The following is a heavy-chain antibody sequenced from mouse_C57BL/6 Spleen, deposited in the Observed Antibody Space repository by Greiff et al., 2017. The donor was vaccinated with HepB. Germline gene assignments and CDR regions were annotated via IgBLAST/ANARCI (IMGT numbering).Heavy chain of an antibody. CDR2: ISDGGSYT. CDR1: GFTFSSYA. J-gene: IGHJ3*01. CDR3: AYPGFAY. Sequence: EVKLVESGGGLVKPGGSLKLSCAASGFTFSSYAMSWVRQTPEKRLEWVATISDGGSYTYYPDNVKGRFTISRDNAKNNLYLQMSHLKSEDTAMYYCAYPGFAYWGQGTLVTVSA. V-gene: IGHV5-4*03.